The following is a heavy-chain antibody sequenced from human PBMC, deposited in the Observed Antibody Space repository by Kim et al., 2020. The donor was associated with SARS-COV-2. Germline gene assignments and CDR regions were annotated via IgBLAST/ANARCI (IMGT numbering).Heavy chain of an antibody. Sequence: FQGRVTITADKSTSTAYMELSSLRSEDTAVYYCARDNVAFITGTEGGMDVWGQGTTVTVSS. D-gene: IGHD1-20*01. J-gene: IGHJ6*02. V-gene: IGHV1-69*04. CDR3: ARDNVAFITGTEGGMDV.